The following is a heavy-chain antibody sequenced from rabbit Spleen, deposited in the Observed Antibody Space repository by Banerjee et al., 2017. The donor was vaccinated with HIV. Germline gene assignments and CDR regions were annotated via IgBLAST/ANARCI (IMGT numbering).Heavy chain of an antibody. CDR3: ARWGTWGDVDHGSPM. J-gene: IGHJ4*01. CDR2: IATSNTYPT. V-gene: IGHV1S45*01. CDR1: GFSFSSTYH. D-gene: IGHD5-1*01. Sequence: QEQLVESGGGLVKPEGSLTLTCTASGFSFSSTYHICWVRQAPGKGLEWIACIATSNTYPTYYASWAKGRFTISKTSSTTVTLQMTSLTAADTATYFCARWGTWGDVDHGSPMWGPGTLVTVS.